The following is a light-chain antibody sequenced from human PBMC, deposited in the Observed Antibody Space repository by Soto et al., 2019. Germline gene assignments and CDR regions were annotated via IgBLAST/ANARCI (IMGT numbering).Light chain of an antibody. Sequence: QSALTQPPSASGSPGQSVTISCTGTSSDVGGYNYGSWYQQHPGKAPKLMISEVSKRPSGVPDRFSGSKSGNTASLTVSGLQAEDEADYYCSSFAGNNNLVFGGGTTLTVL. J-gene: IGLJ2*01. V-gene: IGLV2-8*01. CDR2: EVS. CDR1: SSDVGGYNY. CDR3: SSFAGNNNLV.